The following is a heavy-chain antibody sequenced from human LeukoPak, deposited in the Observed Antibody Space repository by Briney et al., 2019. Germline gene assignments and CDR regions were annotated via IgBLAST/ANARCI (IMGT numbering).Heavy chain of an antibody. CDR1: GFTFSDYH. CDR3: ARVGIVVATFDI. Sequence: PGGSLRLSCAASGFTFSDYHMSWIRQAPGKGLEWVSYISSSSIYTESADSVKGRFTISRDNAKNSLSLHMSSLRAEDTAVYYCARVGIVVATFDIWGQGIVVTVSS. V-gene: IGHV3-11*05. J-gene: IGHJ3*02. D-gene: IGHD3-22*01. CDR2: ISSSSIYT.